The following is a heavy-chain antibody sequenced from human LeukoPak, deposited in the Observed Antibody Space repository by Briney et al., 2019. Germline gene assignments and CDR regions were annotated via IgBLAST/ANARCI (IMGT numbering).Heavy chain of an antibody. Sequence: GGSLRLSCAASGFTFSSYGVHWVRQSPGKGREWVAVIWYDGSNKYYADAVKGRFTISRDNSKNTLYLQMNSVRAEDTAVYYCAKDGYYLDGFDIWGQGTMVTVSS. V-gene: IGHV3-33*06. CDR1: GFTFSSYG. J-gene: IGHJ3*02. D-gene: IGHD3-22*01. CDR2: IWYDGSNK. CDR3: AKDGYYLDGFDI.